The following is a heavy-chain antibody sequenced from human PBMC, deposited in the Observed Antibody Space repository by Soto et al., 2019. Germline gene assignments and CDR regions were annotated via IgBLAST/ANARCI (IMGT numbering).Heavy chain of an antibody. Sequence: EVQLVESGGGLVQPGRSLRLSCAASGFTFDDYAMHWVRQAPGEGLEWVSSISGSGGTTYYADSVKGRFTISRDDSKNTLYLQMNSLRAEDTAVYYCAKDRTLYCETTFDYWGQGTLVIVSS. J-gene: IGHJ4*02. CDR3: AKDRTLYCETTFDY. V-gene: IGHV3-23*04. D-gene: IGHD3-22*01. CDR1: GFTFDDYA. CDR2: ISGSGGTT.